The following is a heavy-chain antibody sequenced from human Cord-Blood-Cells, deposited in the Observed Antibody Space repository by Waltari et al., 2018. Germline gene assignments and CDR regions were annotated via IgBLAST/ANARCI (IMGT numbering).Heavy chain of an antibody. CDR1: GFSLSTSGMC. CDR2: IDWDDDK. V-gene: IGHV2-70*01. CDR3: ARILGYGSGSHYYFDY. J-gene: IGHJ4*02. D-gene: IGHD3-10*01. Sequence: QVTLRESGPALVKPTQTLTLTCTFSGFSLSTSGMCVSWIRPPPGKALEWLALIDWDDDKYYSTSLKTRLTISKDTSKNQVVLTMTNMDPVDTATYYCARILGYGSGSHYYFDYWGQGTLVTVYS.